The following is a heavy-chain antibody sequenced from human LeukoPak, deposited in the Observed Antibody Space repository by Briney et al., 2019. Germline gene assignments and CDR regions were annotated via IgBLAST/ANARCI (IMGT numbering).Heavy chain of an antibody. CDR3: VRQFTSSWFDY. CDR1: GGSISSYY. V-gene: IGHV4-59*08. CDR2: IYYSGST. D-gene: IGHD6-13*01. J-gene: IGHJ4*02. Sequence: SETLSLTCTVSGGSISSYYWSWIRQPPGKGLEWIGYIYYSGSTNYNPSLKSRVTISVDTSKNQFSLQLNSVTPEDTAVYYCVRQFTSSWFDYWGQGTLVTVSS.